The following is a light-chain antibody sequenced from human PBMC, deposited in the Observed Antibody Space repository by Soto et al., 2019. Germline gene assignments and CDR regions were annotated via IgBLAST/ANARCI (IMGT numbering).Light chain of an antibody. CDR1: SSNIGAGYD. CDR2: GNS. J-gene: IGLJ2*01. V-gene: IGLV1-40*01. Sequence: QLVLTQPPSVSGAPGQRVTISCTGSSSNIGAGYDVHWYQQLPGTAPKLLIYGNSNRPSGVPDRFSGSKSGTSASLAIPGLESGDEPDYYCQSYNSSLGVGFFGGGPKLTVL. CDR3: QSYNSSLGVGF.